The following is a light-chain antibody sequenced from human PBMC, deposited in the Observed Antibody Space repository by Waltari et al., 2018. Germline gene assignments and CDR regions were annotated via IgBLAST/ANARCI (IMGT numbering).Light chain of an antibody. J-gene: IGKJ1*01. CDR2: NAS. Sequence: DIQMTPSPSTLSASVGDRVTIPGRASQSISGWLAWYQQQPGKATKLLFYNASSLESGVPSRFSGRGSGTEFTLTISSLQPDDFATYYCQQYNSYPWTFGQGTKVEIK. CDR1: QSISGW. CDR3: QQYNSYPWT. V-gene: IGKV1-5*03.